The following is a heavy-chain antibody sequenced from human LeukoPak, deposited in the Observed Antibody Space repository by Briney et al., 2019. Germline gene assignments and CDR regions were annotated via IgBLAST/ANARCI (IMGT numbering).Heavy chain of an antibody. D-gene: IGHD1-26*01. V-gene: IGHV3-7*04. J-gene: IGHJ3*01. CDR2: INQDGSEE. CDR3: ARWKMELERNAFDF. CDR1: GFTFRTYW. Sequence: GGSLRLSCAASGFTFRTYWMSWIRQAPGNEPEWVADINQDGSEEYYLQSVQGRFTVSRDNAQNAAFLQMTYLRADDTAVYYCARWKMELERNAFDFWGQGTVVTVSS.